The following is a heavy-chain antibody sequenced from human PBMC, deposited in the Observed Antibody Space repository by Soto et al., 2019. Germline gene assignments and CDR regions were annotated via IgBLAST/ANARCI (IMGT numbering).Heavy chain of an antibody. Sequence: SETLSLTCSVSGGSIRSYCWSWIRQSPEKGLEWIGYFYHSGNSNYNPSLKSRVTISVDTSKNQLSLSLRSVTAADTAVYFCARISSVDPYGYVNGGLDVWGQGTTVTVYS. CDR3: ARISSVDPYGYVNGGLDV. V-gene: IGHV4-59*13. D-gene: IGHD5-18*01. CDR1: GGSIRSYC. J-gene: IGHJ6*02. CDR2: FYHSGNS.